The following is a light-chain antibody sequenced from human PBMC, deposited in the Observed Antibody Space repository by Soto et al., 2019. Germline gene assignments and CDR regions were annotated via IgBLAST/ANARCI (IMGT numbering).Light chain of an antibody. CDR2: GAF. V-gene: IGKV3-20*01. CDR1: QSVSSSH. CDR3: QAYGASRYT. J-gene: IGKJ2*01. Sequence: EIVMTQSPGTLSFSPRERVTLSCSASQSVSSSHLVWYQQKPGQAPRLRIYGAFSKATGIPDRFSGSGSGKDVTLSISEQEPEDYAVYYCQAYGASRYTFWPGTKLEIQ.